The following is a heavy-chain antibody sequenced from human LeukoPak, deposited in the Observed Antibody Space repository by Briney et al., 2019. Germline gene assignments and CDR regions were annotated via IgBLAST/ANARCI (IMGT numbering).Heavy chain of an antibody. CDR1: GFTFSGYA. J-gene: IGHJ4*02. CDR3: AKRVQGNTGPFHC. V-gene: IGHV3-23*01. CDR2: ISGSGDNT. Sequence: GGSLRVSCAASGFTFSGYAMSWVRQAPGKGLEWVSGISGSGDNTYYADSVKGRFTISRDNSKNTLCLQMNSLRDEDTAVYYCAKRVQGNTGPFHCWGQGTLASVPS. D-gene: IGHD4-23*01.